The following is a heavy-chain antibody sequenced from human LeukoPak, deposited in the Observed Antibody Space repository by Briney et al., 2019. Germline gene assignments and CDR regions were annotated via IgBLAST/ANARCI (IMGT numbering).Heavy chain of an antibody. CDR1: GFTLNSYA. CDR2: IKEDATES. V-gene: IGHV3-7*01. J-gene: IGHJ4*02. D-gene: IGHD3-10*01. CDR3: VRDRGWYHFDL. Sequence: PGGSLRLSCAASGFTLNSYAIQWIRQAPGKGLEWVAHIKEDATESRSADSVKGRFTISRDNTKNSLFLQLNSLRAEDTAVYYCVRDRGWYHFDLWGQGTLVTVSS.